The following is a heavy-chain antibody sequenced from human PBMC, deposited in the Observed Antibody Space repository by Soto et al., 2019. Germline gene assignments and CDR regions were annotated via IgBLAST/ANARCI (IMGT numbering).Heavy chain of an antibody. J-gene: IGHJ4*02. V-gene: IGHV1-18*01. CDR1: GYTFTSYG. CDR3: ARDPVAGPYFDY. D-gene: IGHD6-19*01. Sequence: QVQLVQSGAEVKKPGASVKVSCKASGYTFTSYGISWVRQAPGQGLEWMGWINAYNGNTNYAQKLQGRATMTTDTSTSTAYMALRRLRSAATAVFYCARDPVAGPYFDYWGQGTLVTVSS. CDR2: INAYNGNT.